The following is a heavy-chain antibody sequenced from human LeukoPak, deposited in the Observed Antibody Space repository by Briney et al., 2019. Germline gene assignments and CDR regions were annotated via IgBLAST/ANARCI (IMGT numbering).Heavy chain of an antibody. D-gene: IGHD3-9*01. V-gene: IGHV4-30-2*01. Sequence: TSETLSLTCAVSSGSISSGGYSWSWIRQPPGKGLEWIVYIYHSGSTYYNPSLKSRVTISVDRSKNQFSLKLSSVTSADTAVYYCASLRDYDILTGYYNDYWGQGTLVTVSS. CDR1: SGSISSGGYS. J-gene: IGHJ4*02. CDR2: IYHSGST. CDR3: ASLRDYDILTGYYNDY.